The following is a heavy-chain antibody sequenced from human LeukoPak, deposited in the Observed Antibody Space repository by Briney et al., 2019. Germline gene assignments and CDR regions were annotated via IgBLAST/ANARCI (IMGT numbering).Heavy chain of an antibody. V-gene: IGHV3-30*04. J-gene: IGHJ4*02. D-gene: IGHD6-13*01. CDR1: GFTFSSYA. Sequence: GGSLRLSCAASGFTFSSYAMHWVRQAPGEGLEWVAVISYDGSNKYYADSVKGRFTISRDNSKNTLYLQMNSLRAEDTAVYYCARDSSSWYSYTSYYFDYWGQGTLVTVSS. CDR3: ARDSSSWYSYTSYYFDY. CDR2: ISYDGSNK.